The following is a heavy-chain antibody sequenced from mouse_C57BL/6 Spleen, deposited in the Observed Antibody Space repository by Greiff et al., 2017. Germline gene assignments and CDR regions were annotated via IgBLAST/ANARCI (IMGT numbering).Heavy chain of an antibody. CDR3: ARASYCYGSSYGYFDV. J-gene: IGHJ1*03. CDR2: IHPNSGST. D-gene: IGHD1-1*01. CDR1: GYTFTSYW. V-gene: IGHV1-64*01. Sequence: QVQLQQPGAELVKPGASVKLSCKASGYTFTSYWMHWVKQRPGQGLEWIGMIHPNSGSTNYNEKFKSKATLTVDKSSSTAYMKLSSLTSEDAAVYYCARASYCYGSSYGYFDVWGTGTTVTVSS.